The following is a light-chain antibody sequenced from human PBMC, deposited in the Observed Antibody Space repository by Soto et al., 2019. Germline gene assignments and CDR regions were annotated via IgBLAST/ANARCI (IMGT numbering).Light chain of an antibody. CDR1: QSVSRS. Sequence: EIVLTQSPATLSLSPGERATLSCRASQSVSRSLDWYQQKPGQAPRLLIYDASNRATGIPARFSGSGSGTDFTLTISSLEPEDFAVYYCQQGSNWPPLTFGGGTKVEIK. CDR2: DAS. CDR3: QQGSNWPPLT. J-gene: IGKJ4*01. V-gene: IGKV3-11*01.